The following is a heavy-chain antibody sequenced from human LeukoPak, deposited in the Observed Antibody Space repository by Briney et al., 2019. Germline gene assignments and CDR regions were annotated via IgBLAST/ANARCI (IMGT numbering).Heavy chain of an antibody. J-gene: IGHJ4*02. D-gene: IGHD1-26*01. Sequence: GRSLRLSCAXSGFTFSSYGMHWVRQAPGKGLEWVAVISYDGSNKYYADSVKGRFTISRDNSKNTLYLQMNSLRAEDTAVYYCAKDYGGSYSSSFDYWGQGTLVTVSS. CDR1: GFTFSSYG. CDR3: AKDYGGSYSSSFDY. V-gene: IGHV3-30*18. CDR2: ISYDGSNK.